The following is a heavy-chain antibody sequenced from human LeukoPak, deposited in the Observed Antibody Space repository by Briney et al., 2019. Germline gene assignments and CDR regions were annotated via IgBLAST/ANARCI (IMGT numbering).Heavy chain of an antibody. D-gene: IGHD5-18*01. J-gene: IGHJ5*02. CDR2: IYHSGST. CDR1: GGSISSSNW. CDR3: ARDRVTWDWFDP. Sequence: SETLSLTCAVSGGSISSSNWWSWVRQPPGKGLEWIGEIYHSGSTNYNPSLKSRVTISVDTSKNQFSLKLSSVTAADTAVYYCARDRVTWDWFDPWGQGTPVTVSS. V-gene: IGHV4-4*02.